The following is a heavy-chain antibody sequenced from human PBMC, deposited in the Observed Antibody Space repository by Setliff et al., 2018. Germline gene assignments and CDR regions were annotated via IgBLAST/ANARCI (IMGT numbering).Heavy chain of an antibody. D-gene: IGHD3-22*01. Sequence: KPSETLSLTCTVSGGSISSYYWSWIRQPPGKGLEWIGYIDYSGSTNYNPSLKSRVTISLDTSKNQFSLQLSSVTAADTAVYYCASLPYYDSSGYSLSYYWGQGTLVTVSS. CDR2: IDYSGST. CDR1: GGSISSYY. V-gene: IGHV4-59*01. CDR3: ASLPYYDSSGYSLSYY. J-gene: IGHJ4*02.